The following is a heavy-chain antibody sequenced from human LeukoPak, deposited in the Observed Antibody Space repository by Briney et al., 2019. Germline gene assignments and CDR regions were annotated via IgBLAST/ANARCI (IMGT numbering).Heavy chain of an antibody. Sequence: SQTLSPTCAISGDTVSSNSASWNWIRQSPSRGLEWLRRTYYRTKLYNDYAVSVKSRITFNPDTSKNQFSLQLNSVTPEDTAVYYCARGHHNSSWGFDYWGQGTLVTVSS. D-gene: IGHD6-13*01. CDR1: GDTVSSNSAS. CDR2: TYYRTKLYN. J-gene: IGHJ4*02. CDR3: ARGHHNSSWGFDY. V-gene: IGHV6-1*01.